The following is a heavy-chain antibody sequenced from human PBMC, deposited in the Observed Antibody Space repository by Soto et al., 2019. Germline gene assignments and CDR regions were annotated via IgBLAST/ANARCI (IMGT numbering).Heavy chain of an antibody. Sequence: RASVKVSCKASGYTFTGYYMHWVRQAPGQGLEWMGWINPNSGGTNYAQKFQGRVTMTRDTSISTAYMELSRLRSDDTAVYYCARDLVLMVYAPRGYYGMDVWGQGTTVTVSS. D-gene: IGHD2-8*01. CDR2: INPNSGGT. CDR1: GYTFTGYY. V-gene: IGHV1-2*02. J-gene: IGHJ6*02. CDR3: ARDLVLMVYAPRGYYGMDV.